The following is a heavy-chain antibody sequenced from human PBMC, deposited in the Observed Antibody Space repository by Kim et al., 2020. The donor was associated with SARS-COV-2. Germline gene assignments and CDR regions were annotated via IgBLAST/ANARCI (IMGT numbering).Heavy chain of an antibody. CDR2: IFYRGKT. J-gene: IGHJ6*02. D-gene: IGHD1-26*01. V-gene: IGHV4-39*01. CDR1: GGPISSSTSY. CDR3: ARLSFHIGNYLLYYNMDV. Sequence: SETLSLTCSVSGGPISSSTSYWGWIRQTPGKGLEWIASIFYRGKTYYNPSLRSRVTTSIDTSKNQFSLKLDSVTAADTAVYYCARLSFHIGNYLLYYNMDVWGQGTTVTVSS.